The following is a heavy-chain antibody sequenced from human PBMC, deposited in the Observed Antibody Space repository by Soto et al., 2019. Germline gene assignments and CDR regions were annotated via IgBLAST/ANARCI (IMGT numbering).Heavy chain of an antibody. CDR1: GGSISSSSYY. J-gene: IGHJ6*03. D-gene: IGHD3-3*01. CDR3: ARLHPIFGVVIMVENYYYYMDV. Sequence: QLQLQESGPGLVKPSETLSLTCTVSGGSISSSSYYWGWIRQPPGKGLEWIGSIYYSGSTYYNPSLKSRVTISVDTSKNQFSLKLSSVTAADTAVYYCARLHPIFGVVIMVENYYYYMDVWGKGTTVTVSS. CDR2: IYYSGST. V-gene: IGHV4-39*01.